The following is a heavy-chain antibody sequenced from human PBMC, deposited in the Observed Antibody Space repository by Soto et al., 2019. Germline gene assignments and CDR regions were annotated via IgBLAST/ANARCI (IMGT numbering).Heavy chain of an antibody. CDR1: GFTFSSYA. D-gene: IGHD3-22*01. CDR2: ISDSGTGT. J-gene: IGHJ3*02. Sequence: EVQILESGGGLVQPGGSLRLSCAASGFTFSSYAVYWVRQAPGKGLAWVSGISDSGTGTYYADSVKGRFTISRDNSKNTVYLQMKSLRAEDTAVYYCAKDHTVVIRDAFDIWGQGTMVNVSS. V-gene: IGHV3-23*01. CDR3: AKDHTVVIRDAFDI.